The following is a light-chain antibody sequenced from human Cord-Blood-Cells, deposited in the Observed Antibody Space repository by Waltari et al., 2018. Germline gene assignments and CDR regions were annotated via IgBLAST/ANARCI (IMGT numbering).Light chain of an antibody. V-gene: IGLV2-14*01. CDR3: SSYTSSSTRV. Sequence: QSALTQPASVSGSPGQSITISCTGTSSDVGGYNYVSWYQQHPGKAPNLMIYDVSNRPSGVSNLFSGSKSGNTASLTISGLQAEDEADYYCSSYTSSSTRVFGTGTKVTVL. CDR1: SSDVGGYNY. CDR2: DVS. J-gene: IGLJ1*01.